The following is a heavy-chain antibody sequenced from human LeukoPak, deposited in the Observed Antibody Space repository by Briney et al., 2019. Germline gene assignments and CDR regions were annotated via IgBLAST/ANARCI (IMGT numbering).Heavy chain of an antibody. CDR3: AAHYYDSFDY. J-gene: IGHJ4*02. CDR1: GGSISSYY. Sequence: SDTVSLTCTVSGGSISSYYWSWIRQAPGKGLEWIGYIYYSGSTNYNPSLKSRVTISVDTSKNQFSLKLSSVTAADTAVYYCAAHYYDSFDYWGQGTLVTVSS. CDR2: IYYSGST. V-gene: IGHV4-59*07. D-gene: IGHD3-22*01.